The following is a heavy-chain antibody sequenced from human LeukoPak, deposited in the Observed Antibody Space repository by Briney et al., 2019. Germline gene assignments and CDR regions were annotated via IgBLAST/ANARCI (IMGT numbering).Heavy chain of an antibody. D-gene: IGHD2-2*01. CDR1: GFTFDQYA. V-gene: IGHV3-9*01. J-gene: IGHJ6*02. CDR2: ISWNSGSI. Sequence: GGSLRLSCAASGFTFDQYAMHWVRQVPGKGLEWVSGISWNSGSIGYADSVKGRFTISRDNAKNSLYLQMNSLRAEDTAVYYCARDQDCSSTSCPYYYYYGMDVWGQGTTVTVSS. CDR3: ARDQDCSSTSCPYYYYYGMDV.